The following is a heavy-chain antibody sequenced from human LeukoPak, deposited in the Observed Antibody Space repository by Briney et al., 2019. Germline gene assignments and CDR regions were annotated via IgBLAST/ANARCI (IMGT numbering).Heavy chain of an antibody. V-gene: IGHV3-23*01. CDR1: GLTFTSYA. CDR3: AKGIEMATIWSPLAY. D-gene: IGHD5-24*01. Sequence: GGSLRLSCAASGLTFTSYAMTWVRQAPGKGLEWVSSISGSGGSTYYADSVKGRFTISRDNSKNTLYLQMNSLRAEDTATYYCAKGIEMATIWSPLAYWGQGTLVTVSS. CDR2: ISGSGGST. J-gene: IGHJ4*02.